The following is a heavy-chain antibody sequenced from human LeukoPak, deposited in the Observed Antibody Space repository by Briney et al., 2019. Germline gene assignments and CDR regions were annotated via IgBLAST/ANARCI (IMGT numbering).Heavy chain of an antibody. CDR3: ARDRTGNNWFDP. CDR1: GGSISSYY. Sequence: SQTLSLTCTVSGGSISSYYWSWIRQPPRKGLEWMGYIYYTGSTNYNPSLKSRVTTSVDTSQHQFSLRLSSVTAAGTAVYYCARDRTGNNWFDPWGQGSVVTVSS. J-gene: IGHJ5*02. D-gene: IGHD1-1*01. CDR2: IYYTGST. V-gene: IGHV4-59*01.